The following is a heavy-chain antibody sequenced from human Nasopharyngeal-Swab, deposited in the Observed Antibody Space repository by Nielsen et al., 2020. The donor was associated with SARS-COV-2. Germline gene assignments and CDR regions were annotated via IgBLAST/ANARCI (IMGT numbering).Heavy chain of an antibody. V-gene: IGHV1-18*01. D-gene: IGHD3-22*01. J-gene: IGHJ4*02. CDR3: ASLSGGPMIPYFDY. CDR1: GYTFTSYG. Sequence: ASVKVSCKASGYTFTSYGISWVRQAPGQGLEWMGWISAYNGNTNYAQKLQGRVTMTTDTSTSTAYMELRSLRSEDTAVYYCASLSGGPMIPYFDYWGQGTLVTVSS. CDR2: ISAYNGNT.